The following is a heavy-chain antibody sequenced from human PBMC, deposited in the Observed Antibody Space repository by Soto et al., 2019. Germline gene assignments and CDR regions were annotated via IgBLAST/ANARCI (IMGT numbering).Heavy chain of an antibody. V-gene: IGHV1-8*01. CDR1: GYTFTAYD. J-gene: IGHJ4*02. CDR3: ARGGYSSSWEFDF. D-gene: IGHD6-6*01. CDR2: VSPHSAST. Sequence: QVQLVQSGAEVRRPGASVRVSCKASGYTFTAYDINWVRQATGQGLEWMGWVSPHSASTGFAQKFRGRITMTTNTTITTAYMALTSLRPDDSAVYFCARGGYSSSWEFDFWGPGTLVTVSP.